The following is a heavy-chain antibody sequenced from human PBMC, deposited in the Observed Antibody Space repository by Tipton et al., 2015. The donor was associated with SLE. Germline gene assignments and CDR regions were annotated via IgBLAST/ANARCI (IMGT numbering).Heavy chain of an antibody. D-gene: IGHD2-15*01. CDR3: ARCRNSGGSCRPDY. V-gene: IGHV4-38-2*01. CDR2: MHHSGNT. J-gene: IGHJ4*02. Sequence: GLVKPSETLLLTCLVSGYSISSGHYWGCVRQPPGKGLEYIGTMHHSGNTYYNPSLVSRVSISADPSKNQFSLKLTSVTAADTAVYYCARCRNSGGSCRPDYWGQGTLVTVSS. CDR1: GYSISSGHY.